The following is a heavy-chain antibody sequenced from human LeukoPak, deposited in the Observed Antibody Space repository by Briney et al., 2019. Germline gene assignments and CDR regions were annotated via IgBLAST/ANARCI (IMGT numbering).Heavy chain of an antibody. J-gene: IGHJ6*03. V-gene: IGHV3-9*01. CDR1: GFTFDDYA. CDR3: AKNGGYYYYMDV. CDR2: ISWDSDDV. Sequence: PGRSLRLSCAASGFTFDDYAMHWVRQAPGGGLEWVSGISWDSDDVGYADSVKGRFTISRDNAKNSLYLLMNSLRTEDTALYYCAKNGGYYYYMDVWGKGTTVTVSS.